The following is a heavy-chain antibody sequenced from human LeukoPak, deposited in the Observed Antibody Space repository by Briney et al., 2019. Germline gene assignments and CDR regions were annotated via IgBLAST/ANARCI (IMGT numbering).Heavy chain of an antibody. D-gene: IGHD3-10*01. CDR3: ARAYYYGSGSQTAAFDY. CDR1: GGTFSSYA. Sequence: RGASVTVSCKASGGTFSSYAISWVRQAPGQGLEWMGRIIPILGIANYAQKFQGRVTITADKSTSTAYMELSSLRSEDTAVYYCARAYYYGSGSQTAAFDYWGQGTLVTVSS. J-gene: IGHJ4*02. CDR2: IIPILGIA. V-gene: IGHV1-69*04.